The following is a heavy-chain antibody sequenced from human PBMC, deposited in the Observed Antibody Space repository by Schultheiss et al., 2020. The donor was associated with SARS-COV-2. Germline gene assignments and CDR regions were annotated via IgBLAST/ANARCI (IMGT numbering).Heavy chain of an antibody. CDR3: ARTQEMATSIDY. CDR1: GGSISSGSYY. CDR2: IYTSGST. J-gene: IGHJ4*02. Sequence: SQTLSLTCTVSGGSISSGSYYWSWIRQPAGKGLEWIGRIYTSGSTNYNPSLKSRVTLSVDTSKKQFSLRLSSVTAADTAVYYCARTQEMATSIDYWGQGTLVTVYS. D-gene: IGHD5-24*01. V-gene: IGHV4-61*02.